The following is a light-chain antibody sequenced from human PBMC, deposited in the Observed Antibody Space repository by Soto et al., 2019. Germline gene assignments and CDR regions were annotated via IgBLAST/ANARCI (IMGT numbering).Light chain of an antibody. Sequence: QSVLTQPPSASGTPGQRVTISCSGSSSNVGSNAVSWHQQLPGTAPTLLIYRDYQRPSDVPDRFSASKSGTSASLAISGLQSEDEADYYCASWDDGLNGYVFGTATKVTVL. CDR1: SSNVGSNA. CDR3: ASWDDGLNGYV. V-gene: IGLV1-44*01. J-gene: IGLJ1*01. CDR2: RDY.